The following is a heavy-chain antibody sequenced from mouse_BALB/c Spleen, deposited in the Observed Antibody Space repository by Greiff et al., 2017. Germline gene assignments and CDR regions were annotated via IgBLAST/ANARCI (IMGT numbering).Heavy chain of an antibody. CDR2: ISYSGST. Sequence: EVQVVESGPSLVKPSQTLSLTCSVTGDSITSGYWNWIRKFPGNKLEYMGYISYSGSTYYNPSLKSRISITRDTSKNQYYLQLNSVTTEDTATYYCARWGYDEAWFAYWGQGTLVTVSA. CDR3: ARWGYDEAWFAY. J-gene: IGHJ3*01. D-gene: IGHD2-2*01. V-gene: IGHV3-8*02. CDR1: GDSITSGY.